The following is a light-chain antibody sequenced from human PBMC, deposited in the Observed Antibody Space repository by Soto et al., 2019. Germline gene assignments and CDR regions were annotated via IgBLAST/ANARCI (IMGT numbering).Light chain of an antibody. J-gene: IGKJ5*01. V-gene: IGKV1-39*01. CDR2: AAS. Sequence: DVQMTQSPSSLSASVVDRVTITFLASQSISVLLNWYQLKSGKAPELLIYAASNLQSGVPSRFSGSGSGTDFTLTISSLQPEDFATYYCQQGYSTPITFGQGTRLEI. CDR3: QQGYSTPIT. CDR1: QSISVL.